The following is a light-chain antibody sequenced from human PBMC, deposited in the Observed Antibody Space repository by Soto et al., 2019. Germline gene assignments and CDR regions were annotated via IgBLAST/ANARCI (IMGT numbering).Light chain of an antibody. CDR2: GST. J-gene: IGKJ1*01. V-gene: IGKV3-20*01. CDR3: QPYGSSPP. CDR1: QSVDRNY. Sequence: EIVLTQSPGTLSLSPGERPTLSCRASQSVDRNYLAWYQQKPGQAPRLLIYGSTKRATGIPDRFSGSWSGEYFPPIIGRLEAEDFAVYYWQPYGSSPPFGQGTKVEI.